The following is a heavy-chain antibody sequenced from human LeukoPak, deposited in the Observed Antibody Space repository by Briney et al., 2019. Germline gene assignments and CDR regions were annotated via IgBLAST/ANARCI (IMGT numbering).Heavy chain of an antibody. D-gene: IGHD2-8*02. V-gene: IGHV3-53*01. CDR3: ARDLQVAGVGDY. J-gene: IGHJ4*02. Sequence: GGSLRLSCAASGFTVSSNYMSWVRQAPGKGLEWVSVIYSGGSTYYADSMKGRFTISRDNSKNTLYLQMNSLRAEDTAVYYCARDLQVAGVGDYWGQGTLVTVSS. CDR1: GFTVSSNY. CDR2: IYSGGST.